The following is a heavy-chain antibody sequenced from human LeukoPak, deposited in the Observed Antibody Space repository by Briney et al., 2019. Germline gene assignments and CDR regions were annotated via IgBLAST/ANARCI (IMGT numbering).Heavy chain of an antibody. D-gene: IGHD2-15*01. Sequence: SETLSLTCAVYGGSFSGYYWSWIRQPPVKGLEWIGEINHSGSTNYNPSLKSRVTISVDTSKSQFSLKLSSVTAADTAVYYCARGYCSGGSCHLHWFDPWGQGTLVTVSS. V-gene: IGHV4-34*01. CDR1: GGSFSGYY. CDR2: INHSGST. J-gene: IGHJ5*02. CDR3: ARGYCSGGSCHLHWFDP.